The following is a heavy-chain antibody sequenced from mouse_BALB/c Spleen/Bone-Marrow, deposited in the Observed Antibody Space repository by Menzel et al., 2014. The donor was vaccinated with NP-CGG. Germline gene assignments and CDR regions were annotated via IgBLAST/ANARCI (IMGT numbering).Heavy chain of an antibody. J-gene: IGHJ3*01. Sequence: DVKLVESGGGLVQPGGSIKLSCVASGFTFSNYWMNWVRPSPEKGLEWVAEIKLKSNNYATHYAESVKGRFTISRDDSKSSVYLQMSNLRAEDTGIYYCTRLDYDWFAYWGQGTLVTVSA. CDR2: IKLKSNNYAT. D-gene: IGHD2-4*01. V-gene: IGHV6-6*02. CDR3: TRLDYDWFAY. CDR1: GFTFSNYW.